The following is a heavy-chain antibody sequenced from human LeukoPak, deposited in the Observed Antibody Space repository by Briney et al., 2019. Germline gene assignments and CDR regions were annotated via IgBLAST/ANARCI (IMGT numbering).Heavy chain of an antibody. J-gene: IGHJ4*02. Sequence: GGSLRLSCAASGFPFSSYAMSWVRQAPGKGLEWLSIISGSGSSTYYADSVKGQFISSRDKSNNTVYLQMNSLRVEDTAVYYCAKRGTSDFDYWGQGTLVTVSS. CDR3: AKRGTSDFDY. D-gene: IGHD3-16*01. CDR2: ISGSGSST. CDR1: GFPFSSYA. V-gene: IGHV3-23*01.